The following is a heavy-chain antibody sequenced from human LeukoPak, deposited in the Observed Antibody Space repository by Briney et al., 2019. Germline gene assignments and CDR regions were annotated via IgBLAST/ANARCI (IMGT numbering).Heavy chain of an antibody. CDR2: SSSSSSYI. D-gene: IGHD2-2*02. V-gene: IGHV3-21*01. J-gene: IGHJ4*02. Sequence: GGSLRLSCAASGFTFSSYSMNWVRHAPGKGLEWVSSSSSSSSYIYYADSVKGRFTISRDNAKNSLYLQMNSLRAEDTAVYYCARDRREKDIVVVPAAIHFGVDYWGQGTLVTVSS. CDR1: GFTFSSYS. CDR3: ARDRREKDIVVVPAAIHFGVDY.